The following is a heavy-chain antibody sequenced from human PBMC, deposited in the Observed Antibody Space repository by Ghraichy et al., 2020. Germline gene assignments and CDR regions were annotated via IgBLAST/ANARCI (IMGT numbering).Heavy chain of an antibody. CDR1: GGSFSGYY. CDR2: INHSGST. J-gene: IGHJ2*01. Sequence: SQTLSLTCAVYGGSFSGYYWSWIRQPPGKGLEWMGEINHSGSTNYNPSLKSRVTISVDTSKNQFSLKLSSVTAADTAVYYCARLTLYSSIRGARGRAYWYFDLWGRGTLVTVSS. CDR3: ARLTLYSSIRGARGRAYWYFDL. D-gene: IGHD6-13*01. V-gene: IGHV4-34*01.